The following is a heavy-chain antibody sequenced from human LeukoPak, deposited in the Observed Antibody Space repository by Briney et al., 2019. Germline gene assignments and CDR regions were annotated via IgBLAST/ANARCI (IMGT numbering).Heavy chain of an antibody. CDR2: VGGSGGTT. Sequence: GGSLRLSCTASGFTFSSYAMSWVRQTPGKGLEWVSAVGGSGGTTYYADSVKGRFIISRDNSKNTLSLQMNSLRAEDTAVYYCAKPLGYCSSTSCYYYYGMDVWGHGTTVTVSS. CDR1: GFTFSSYA. J-gene: IGHJ6*02. D-gene: IGHD2-2*01. CDR3: AKPLGYCSSTSCYYYYGMDV. V-gene: IGHV3-23*01.